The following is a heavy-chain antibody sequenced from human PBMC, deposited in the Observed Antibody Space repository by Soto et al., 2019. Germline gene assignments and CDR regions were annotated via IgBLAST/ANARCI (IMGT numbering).Heavy chain of an antibody. CDR3: ARDIDYGDIQPWFDP. D-gene: IGHD4-17*01. Sequence: PGGSLRLSCAASGFTFSSYGMHWVRQAPGKGLEWVAVIWYDGSNKYYADSVKGRFTISRDNSKNTLYLQMNSLRAEDTAVYYCARDIDYGDIQPWFDPWGQGTLVTVSS. CDR1: GFTFSSYG. V-gene: IGHV3-33*01. J-gene: IGHJ5*02. CDR2: IWYDGSNK.